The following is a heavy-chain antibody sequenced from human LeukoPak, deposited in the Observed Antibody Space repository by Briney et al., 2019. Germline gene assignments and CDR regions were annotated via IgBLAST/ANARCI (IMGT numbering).Heavy chain of an antibody. CDR2: IYYSGST. J-gene: IGHJ4*02. V-gene: IGHV4-59*01. Sequence: PSETLSLTCTVSGGSISSYYWSWIRQPPGKGLEWIGYIYYSGSTNYNPSLKSRVTISVDTSKNQFSLKLSSVTAADTAVYYCARVGDYYGSGSYGGYFDYWGQGTLVTVSS. D-gene: IGHD3-10*01. CDR3: ARVGDYYGSGSYGGYFDY. CDR1: GGSISSYY.